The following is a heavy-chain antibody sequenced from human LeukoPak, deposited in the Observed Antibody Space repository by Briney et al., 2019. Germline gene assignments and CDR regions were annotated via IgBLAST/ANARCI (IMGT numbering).Heavy chain of an antibody. CDR2: IYYSDVA. CDR3: ARGRVRSGGDCAISCYYYYYYMDV. CDR1: GGSISHYY. Sequence: PSETLSLTCTVSGGSISHYYWTWIRQPPGKGLERIGYIYYSDVANYNPSLKSRVSISVDTSKNQFSLKLSSVTAADTAVYYCARGRVRSGGDCAISCYYYYYYMDVWGKGTTVTVSS. J-gene: IGHJ6*03. V-gene: IGHV4-59*12. D-gene: IGHD2-21*02.